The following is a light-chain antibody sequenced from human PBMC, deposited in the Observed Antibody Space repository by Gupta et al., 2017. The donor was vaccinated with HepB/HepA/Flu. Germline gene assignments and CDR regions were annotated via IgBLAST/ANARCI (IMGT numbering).Light chain of an antibody. CDR1: SLRSYY. J-gene: IGLJ2*01. CDR2: GTN. CDR3: NSRDSSVNFVI. V-gene: IGLV3-19*01. Sequence: SSELTQDPAVSVALGQPVRMTCQGDSLRSYYATWSRQKPGQAPVFVIYGTNNRPSGIPDRFSGSSSGDTASVTITGAQAEDEADYYCNSRDSSVNFVIFGGGTKLTVL.